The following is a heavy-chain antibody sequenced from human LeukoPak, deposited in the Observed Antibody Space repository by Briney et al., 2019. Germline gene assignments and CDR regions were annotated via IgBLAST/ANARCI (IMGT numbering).Heavy chain of an antibody. J-gene: IGHJ4*02. Sequence: GGSLRLSCAASGFTFSSYWMTWVRQSPEKGLEWVANIKQDGSEKHYVDSVKGRFTISRDNAKNSLYLQMNSLRVEDTAVYYCARDLGVGSYGDYWGQGTLVTVSS. CDR1: GFTFSSYW. D-gene: IGHD3-16*01. CDR2: IKQDGSEK. CDR3: ARDLGVGSYGDY. V-gene: IGHV3-7*01.